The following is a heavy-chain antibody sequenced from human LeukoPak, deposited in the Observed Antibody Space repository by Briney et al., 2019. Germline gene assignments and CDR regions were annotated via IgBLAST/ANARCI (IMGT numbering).Heavy chain of an antibody. D-gene: IGHD3-10*01. V-gene: IGHV4-34*01. CDR3: ARLPLGAFGEVLNFDC. J-gene: IGHJ4*02. Sequence: SETLSLTCAVSGESFSGYYWGWIRQPPGKGLEWIGDINDSGTTKYNPTLKSRVTISIDTSKKQFSLKVKSVTAADTAVYYCARLPLGAFGEVLNFDCWGQGTLVTVSS. CDR2: INDSGTT. CDR1: GESFSGYY.